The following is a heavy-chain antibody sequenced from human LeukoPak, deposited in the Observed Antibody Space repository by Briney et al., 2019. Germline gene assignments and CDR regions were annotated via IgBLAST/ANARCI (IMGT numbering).Heavy chain of an antibody. CDR1: GFTFSSYS. CDR2: ISSSSSYI. J-gene: IGHJ4*02. CDR3: ARGHDYGDRNFDY. Sequence: GGSLRLSCAASGFTFSSYSMNWVRQAPGKGLEWVSSISSSSSYIYYADSVKGRFTISRDNAKNSLYLQMNSLRAEDTAVYYCARGHDYGDRNFDYWGQGTLVTVSS. D-gene: IGHD4-17*01. V-gene: IGHV3-21*01.